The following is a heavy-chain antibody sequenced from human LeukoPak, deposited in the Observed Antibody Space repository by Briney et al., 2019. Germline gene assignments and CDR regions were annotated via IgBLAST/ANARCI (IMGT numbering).Heavy chain of an antibody. CDR2: IYTSGST. V-gene: IGHV4-4*07. D-gene: IGHD2-15*01. Sequence: PSETLSLTCTVSGGSISSYYWRWIRQPAGKGLEWIGRIYTSGSTNYNPSLKSRVTMSVDTSKNQFSLKLSSVTAADTAVYYCAREVVAATASDAFDIWGQGTMVTVSS. J-gene: IGHJ3*02. CDR1: GGSISSYY. CDR3: AREVVAATASDAFDI.